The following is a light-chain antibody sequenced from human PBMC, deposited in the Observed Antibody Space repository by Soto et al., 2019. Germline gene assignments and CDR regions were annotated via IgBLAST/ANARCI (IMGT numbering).Light chain of an antibody. V-gene: IGLV2-14*01. CDR1: SSAVGGYNY. Sequence: SVLTQPASVSGSPWQSITISWPWTSSAVGGYNYVSWYQQHPGKAPKLMIYDVSNRPSGVSNRFSGSKSGNTASLTISGLQAEDEADYYSSSYTSSSTRVFGTGTMVTVL. CDR3: SSYTSSSTRV. CDR2: DVS. J-gene: IGLJ1*01.